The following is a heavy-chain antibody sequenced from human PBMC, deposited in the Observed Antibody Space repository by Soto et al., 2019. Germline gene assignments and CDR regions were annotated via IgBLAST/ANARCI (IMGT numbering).Heavy chain of an antibody. CDR3: ARGYCSSTSCYVSVNWFDP. CDR1: GGTFSSYT. D-gene: IGHD2-2*01. CDR2: IIPILGIA. Sequence: QVQLVQSGAEVKKPGSSVKVSCKASGGTFSSYTISWVRQAPGPGLEWMGRIIPILGIANYAQKFQGRATITADKSASTAYMELSSLRSEDTAVYYCARGYCSSTSCYVSVNWFDPWGQGTLVTVSS. V-gene: IGHV1-69*02. J-gene: IGHJ5*02.